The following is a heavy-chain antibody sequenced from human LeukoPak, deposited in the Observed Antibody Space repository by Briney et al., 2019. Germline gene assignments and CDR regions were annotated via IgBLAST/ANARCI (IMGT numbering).Heavy chain of an antibody. Sequence: ASVKVSSKTSGYTFTGFYMHWVRQAPSQGLEWMGWINPNSGGTTYAQKFQGRVTMTRDTSISTAYMELSRLRSDDTAVYYCARAMHQYYYDSSGEAFDIWGQGTMVTVSS. CDR2: INPNSGGT. CDR3: ARAMHQYYYDSSGEAFDI. J-gene: IGHJ3*02. D-gene: IGHD3-22*01. CDR1: GYTFTGFY. V-gene: IGHV1-2*02.